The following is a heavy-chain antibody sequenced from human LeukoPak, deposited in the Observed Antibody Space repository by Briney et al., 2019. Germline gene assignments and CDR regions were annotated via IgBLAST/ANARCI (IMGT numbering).Heavy chain of an antibody. CDR1: GGSISSGGFY. J-gene: IGHJ4*02. D-gene: IGHD5-18*01. CDR3: ARSGGYSYGYFDY. V-gene: IGHV4-31*03. CDR2: IYYSGRT. Sequence: SQTLSLTCTVSGGSISSGGFYWSWIRQHPGKGQEWIAYIYYSGRTYYNPSLKSRLTISLDTSKNQFTLKLSSVTAADTAVYYCARSGGYSYGYFDYWGQGTPVTVSS.